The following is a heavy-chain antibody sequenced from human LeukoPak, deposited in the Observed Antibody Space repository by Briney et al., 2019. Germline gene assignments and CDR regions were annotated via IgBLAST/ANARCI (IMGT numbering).Heavy chain of an antibody. D-gene: IGHD5-18*01. CDR1: GGTYSSYA. V-gene: IGHV1-69*04. CDR2: IIPIFGIA. Sequence: SVNVSCKASGGTYSSYAISWVRQAPGQGLEWMGRIIPIFGIANYAQKFQGRVTITADKSTSTAYMELSSLRSEDTAVYYCARERGEQLWNSFDPWGQGTLVTVSS. J-gene: IGHJ5*02. CDR3: ARERGEQLWNSFDP.